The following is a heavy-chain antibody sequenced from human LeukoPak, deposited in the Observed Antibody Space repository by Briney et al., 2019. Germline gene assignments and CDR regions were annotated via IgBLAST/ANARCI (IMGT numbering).Heavy chain of an antibody. CDR2: IYPGDSDT. J-gene: IGHJ4*02. CDR3: AASTYGSGSYVAFDS. Sequence: GESLKISCKGSGYTFTTQWIAWVRQMPGKGLEWMGIIYPGDSDTRYSPSFQGQVTISADKSISTAYLQWSSLKASDTAIYYCAASTYGSGSYVAFDSWGQGTLVSVSS. CDR1: GYTFTTQW. D-gene: IGHD3-10*01. V-gene: IGHV5-51*01.